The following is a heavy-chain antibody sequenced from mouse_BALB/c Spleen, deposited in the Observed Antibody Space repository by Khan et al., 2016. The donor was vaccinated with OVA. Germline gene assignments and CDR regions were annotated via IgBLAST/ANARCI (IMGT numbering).Heavy chain of an antibody. D-gene: IGHD1-1*01. Sequence: QVQLQQPGAELVKPGTSVNLSCKASGYNFTSYWINWVKMRPGQGLEWIGDIYPGSGSSYYNEMFKSKATLTVDTSSSTAYMQLSRLASEDSALYYWARRSYYGTRNFDVWGAGTTVTVSS. CDR1: GYNFTSYW. V-gene: IGHV1-55*01. CDR2: IYPGSGSS. J-gene: IGHJ1*01. CDR3: ARRSYYGTRNFDV.